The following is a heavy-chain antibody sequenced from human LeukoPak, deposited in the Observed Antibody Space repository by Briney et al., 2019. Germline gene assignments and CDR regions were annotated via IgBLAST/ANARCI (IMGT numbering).Heavy chain of an antibody. CDR2: ISGSGGST. CDR3: AKDRVVVVLAYYFDY. CDR1: GFTFSSYA. V-gene: IGHV3-23*01. D-gene: IGHD3-22*01. Sequence: PGGSLRLSCAASGFTFSSYAMSCVRQAPGKGLEWVSAISGSGGSTYYADSVKGRFTISRDNSKNTLYLQMNSLRAEDTAVYYCAKDRVVVVLAYYFDYWGQGTLVTVSS. J-gene: IGHJ4*02.